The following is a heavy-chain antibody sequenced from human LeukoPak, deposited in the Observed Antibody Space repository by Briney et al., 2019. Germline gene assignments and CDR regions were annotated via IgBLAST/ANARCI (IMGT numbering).Heavy chain of an antibody. D-gene: IGHD2-15*01. CDR1: GFTFSSYS. CDR2: ISSSSSTI. V-gene: IGHV3-48*01. CDR3: AKAKAPSRSGGSCFDY. J-gene: IGHJ4*02. Sequence: GGSLRLSCAASGFTFSSYSMNWVRQAPGKGLEWVSFISSSSSTIYYADSVKGRFTISRDNSKNTLYLQMNSLRAEDTAVYYCAKAKAPSRSGGSCFDYWGQGTLVTVSS.